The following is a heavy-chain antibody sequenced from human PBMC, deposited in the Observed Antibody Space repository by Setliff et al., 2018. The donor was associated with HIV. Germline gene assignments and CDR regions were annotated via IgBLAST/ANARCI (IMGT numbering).Heavy chain of an antibody. CDR3: ARGGLGYCSDTRCPPTGLADY. CDR2: IWYDGGNE. Sequence: GGSLRLSCAASGFTFSNYGMHWVRQAPGQGVEGVAVIWYDGGNEDYVDSVKGRFTISRDNSKNTLYLQMRSLRAEDTAVYYCARGGLGYCSDTRCPPTGLADYWGRGTLVTVSS. V-gene: IGHV3-33*01. D-gene: IGHD2-15*01. J-gene: IGHJ4*02. CDR1: GFTFSNYG.